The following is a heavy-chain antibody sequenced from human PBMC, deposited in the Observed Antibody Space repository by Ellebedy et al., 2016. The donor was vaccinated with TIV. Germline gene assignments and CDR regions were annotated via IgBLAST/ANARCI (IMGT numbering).Heavy chain of an antibody. CDR1: GFTFSSYW. J-gene: IGHJ4*02. D-gene: IGHD6-19*01. CDR2: INSDGSST. Sequence: GESLKISCAASGFTFSSYWMHWVRQAPGKGLVWVSRINSDGSSTSYADSVKGRFTISRDNAKNTLYLQMNSLRAEDTALYYCAKSSSSGWYGGLGDFDYWGQGTLVTVSS. V-gene: IGHV3-74*01. CDR3: AKSSSSGWYGGLGDFDY.